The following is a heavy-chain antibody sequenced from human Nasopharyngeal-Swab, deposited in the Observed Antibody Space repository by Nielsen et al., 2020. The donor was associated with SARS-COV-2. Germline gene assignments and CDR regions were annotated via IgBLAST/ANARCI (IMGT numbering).Heavy chain of an antibody. Sequence: SGPTLVKPTQTLTLTCTFSGFPLSASRMCVTWIRQTPGKALEWLALINWDDHKYYSTSLRTRLNISKDTSKNQVVLTMTNMDLVDTGTYYCARMYSTGYYYYGMDVWGQGTTVTVSS. D-gene: IGHD3-10*01. V-gene: IGHV2-70*01. CDR1: GFPLSASRMC. J-gene: IGHJ6*02. CDR3: ARMYSTGYYYYGMDV. CDR2: INWDDHK.